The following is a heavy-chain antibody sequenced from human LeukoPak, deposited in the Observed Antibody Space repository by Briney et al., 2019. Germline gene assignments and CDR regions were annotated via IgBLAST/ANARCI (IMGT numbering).Heavy chain of an antibody. J-gene: IGHJ4*02. CDR3: ARHGPLSDFWSGYQYFDY. Sequence: SETLSLTCTVSGGSISSYYWSWIRQPPGKGLEWIGYIYYSGSTNYNPSLKSRVTLSVDTSKNQFSLELSSVTAADTAVYYCARHGPLSDFWSGYQYFDYWGQGTLVTVSS. CDR2: IYYSGST. V-gene: IGHV4-59*08. CDR1: GGSISSYY. D-gene: IGHD3-3*01.